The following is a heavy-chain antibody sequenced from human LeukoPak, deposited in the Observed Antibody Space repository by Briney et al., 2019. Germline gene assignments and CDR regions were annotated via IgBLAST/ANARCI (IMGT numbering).Heavy chain of an antibody. V-gene: IGHV3-23*01. CDR2: ISGSGGST. J-gene: IGHJ4*02. CDR3: AIYYYDSSGYYYPDY. D-gene: IGHD3-22*01. CDR1: EFTFSSYA. Sequence: PGGSLRLSCAASEFTFSSYALSWVRQAPGKGLVWVSAISGSGGSTYYADSVKGRFTISRDNSKNTLFLQMNSLRAEDTAVYYCAIYYYDSSGYYYPDYWGQGTLVTVSS.